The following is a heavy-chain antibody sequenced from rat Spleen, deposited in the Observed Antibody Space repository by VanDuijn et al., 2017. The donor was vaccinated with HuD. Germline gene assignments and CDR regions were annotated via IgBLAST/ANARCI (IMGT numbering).Heavy chain of an antibody. D-gene: IGHD1-9*01. Sequence: EVQLVESGGGLVQPGRSLKLSCVASGFTFNNYWMTWIRPAPRKGLEWVASITDTGSLTHYPDSVKGRFTISRDNGKSSLYLQMDSLSSEDTATYYCTTGGYYGYTYGFAYWGQGTLVTVSS. CDR2: ITDTGSLT. J-gene: IGHJ3*01. CDR1: GFTFNNYW. V-gene: IGHV5-31*01. CDR3: TTGGYYGYTYGFAY.